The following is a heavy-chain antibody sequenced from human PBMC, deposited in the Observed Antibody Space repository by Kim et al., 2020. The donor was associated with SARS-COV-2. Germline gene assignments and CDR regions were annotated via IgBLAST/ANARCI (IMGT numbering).Heavy chain of an antibody. CDR1: GYTFTSYA. CDR3: ARDYTYDILTGPSRIWFDP. CDR2: INTNTGNP. J-gene: IGHJ5*02. V-gene: IGHV7-4-1*02. D-gene: IGHD3-9*01. Sequence: ASVKVSCKASGYTFTSYAMNWVRQAPGQGLEWMGWINTNTGNPTYAQGFTGRFVFSLDTSVSTAYLQISSLKAEDTAVYYCARDYTYDILTGPSRIWFDPWGQGTLVTVSS.